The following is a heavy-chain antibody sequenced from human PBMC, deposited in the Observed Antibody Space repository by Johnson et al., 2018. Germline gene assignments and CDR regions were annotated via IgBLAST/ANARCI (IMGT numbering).Heavy chain of an antibody. V-gene: IGHV3-23*01. CDR3: ARKGGATVTTGYYYYYYGMDV. Sequence: VQLLESGGGLVQPGGSLRLSCAASGFTFSSYAMSWVRQAPGKGLEWVSAISGSGGSTYYADSVKGRFTISRDNSKNTLYLQMKSPRAEDTAVYYRARKGGATVTTGYYYYYYGMDVWGQGTTVTVSS. J-gene: IGHJ6*02. CDR1: GFTFSSYA. CDR2: ISGSGGST. D-gene: IGHD4-17*01.